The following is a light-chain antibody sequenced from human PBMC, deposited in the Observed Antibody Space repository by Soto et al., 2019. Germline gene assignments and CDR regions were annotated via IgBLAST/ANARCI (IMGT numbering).Light chain of an antibody. Sequence: QSVLTQPPSVSAAPGQKVTISCSGSSSNIGNNYVSWYQQLPGTAPKLLIYDNNKRPSGIPDRSSGSKSGTSATLGITGLQNGDEADYYCGTWDSSLSAVVFGGGTKLTVL. CDR2: DNN. J-gene: IGLJ2*01. CDR3: GTWDSSLSAVV. V-gene: IGLV1-51*01. CDR1: SSNIGNNY.